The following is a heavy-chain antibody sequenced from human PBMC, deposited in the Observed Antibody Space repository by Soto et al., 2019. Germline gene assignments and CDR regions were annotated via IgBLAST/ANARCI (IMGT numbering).Heavy chain of an antibody. V-gene: IGHV3-74*01. CDR3: VRDTPHYGMDV. Sequence: GGSLRLSCAASGFTFSNYWMHWVRRAPGKGLMWVSHINSDGSDTTYADSVKGRFTISRDNARNTLYLQMNSLRAEDTAVYYCVRDTPHYGMDVWGQGTAVTVSS. CDR1: GFTFSNYW. D-gene: IGHD2-15*01. J-gene: IGHJ6*02. CDR2: INSDGSDT.